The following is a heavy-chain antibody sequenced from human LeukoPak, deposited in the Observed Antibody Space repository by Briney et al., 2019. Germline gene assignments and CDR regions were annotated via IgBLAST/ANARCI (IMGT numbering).Heavy chain of an antibody. CDR1: GGSISSYY. CDR3: ARVLKQQLVPDNWFDP. V-gene: IGHV4-4*07. D-gene: IGHD6-13*01. Sequence: PSETLSLTCTVSGGSISSYYWSWIRQPAGKGLEWIGRIYTSGSTNYNPSLKSRVTMSVDTSKNQFSLKLSSVTAADTAVYCCARVLKQQLVPDNWFDPWGQGTLVTVSS. CDR2: IYTSGST. J-gene: IGHJ5*02.